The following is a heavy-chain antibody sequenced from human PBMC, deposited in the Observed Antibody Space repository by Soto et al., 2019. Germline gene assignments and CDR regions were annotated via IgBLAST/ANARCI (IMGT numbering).Heavy chain of an antibody. V-gene: IGHV1-18*01. CDR1: GYTFTNYG. CDR3: ARYSGSYYLYYYYGMDV. Sequence: ASVKVSCKASGYTFTNYGISWVRQAPGQGLEWMGWINVYNGNTKYAQKVQGRVTMTTDTSTSTAYMELRSLRSEDTAVYYCARYSGSYYLYYYYGMDVWGQGTTVTVSS. D-gene: IGHD1-26*01. J-gene: IGHJ6*02. CDR2: INVYNGNT.